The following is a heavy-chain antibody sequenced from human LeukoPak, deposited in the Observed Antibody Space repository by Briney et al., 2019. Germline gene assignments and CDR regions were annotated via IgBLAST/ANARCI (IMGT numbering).Heavy chain of an antibody. CDR2: IHDSGST. CDR1: GDSISSGGYS. J-gene: IGHJ5*02. V-gene: IGHV4-30-4*07. D-gene: IGHD6-13*01. CDR3: ARVVAAAGNNWFDP. Sequence: SETLSLTSAVSGDSISSGGYSWSWIRQPPGKGLEWIAYIHDSGSTYNNPSLQTRLSISIDTSKTQFSLKLNSVTAADTAVYYCARVVAAAGNNWFDPWGQGTLVTVSS.